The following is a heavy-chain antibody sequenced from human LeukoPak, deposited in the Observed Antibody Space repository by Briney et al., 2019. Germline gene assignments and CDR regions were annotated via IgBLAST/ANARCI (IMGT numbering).Heavy chain of an antibody. Sequence: GESLKISCKGSGYSFTSYWIGWVRQMPGKGLEWMGIIYPDDSDTKYSLSFQGQVTISADKSISTAYLQWSSLKASDTAMYYCARHPRDGSWALDIWGQGTMVTVSS. V-gene: IGHV5-51*01. CDR1: GYSFTSYW. CDR2: IYPDDSDT. D-gene: IGHD5-24*01. CDR3: ARHPRDGSWALDI. J-gene: IGHJ3*02.